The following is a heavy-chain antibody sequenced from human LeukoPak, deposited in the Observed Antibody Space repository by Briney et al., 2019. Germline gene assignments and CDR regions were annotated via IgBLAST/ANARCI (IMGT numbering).Heavy chain of an antibody. V-gene: IGHV3-21*01. CDR3: VRGDSRDY. CDR1: GFSFSTAT. Sequence: GGSLRLSCAASGFSFSTATMNWVRQAPGRGLEWVSSISSNSRTTHYADSVKGRFTISRDNAKNSLYLQMNSLGAEDTAVYYCVRGDSRDYWGQGTLITVSS. D-gene: IGHD6-13*01. CDR2: ISSNSRTT. J-gene: IGHJ4*02.